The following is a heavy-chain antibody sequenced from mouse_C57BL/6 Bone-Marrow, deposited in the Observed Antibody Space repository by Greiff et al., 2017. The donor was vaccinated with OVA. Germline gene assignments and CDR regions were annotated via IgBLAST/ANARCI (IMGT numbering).Heavy chain of an antibody. CDR2: INPNYGTT. CDR1: GYSFTDYN. J-gene: IGHJ4*01. Sequence: HLVESGPELVKPRASVKLSCKASGYSFTDYNMNWVKQSNGKSLEWIGVINPNYGTTSYNQKFKGKATLTVDQSSSTAYMQLNSLTSEDSAVYYCARPGDYAMDYWGQGTSVTVSS. V-gene: IGHV1-39*01. CDR3: ARPGDYAMDY.